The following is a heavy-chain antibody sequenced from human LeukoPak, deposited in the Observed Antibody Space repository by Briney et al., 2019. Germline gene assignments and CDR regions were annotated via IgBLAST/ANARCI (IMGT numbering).Heavy chain of an antibody. V-gene: IGHV1-69*04. J-gene: IGHJ4*02. Sequence: GASVKVSCKASGGTFSSYAISWVRQAPGQGLEWMGRIIPILGIANYAQKFQGRVTVTEDTSTDTAYMELSSLRSEDTAVYYCAAEAVRGESFDYWGQGTLVTVSS. CDR1: GGTFSSYA. CDR2: IIPILGIA. D-gene: IGHD6-19*01. CDR3: AAEAVRGESFDY.